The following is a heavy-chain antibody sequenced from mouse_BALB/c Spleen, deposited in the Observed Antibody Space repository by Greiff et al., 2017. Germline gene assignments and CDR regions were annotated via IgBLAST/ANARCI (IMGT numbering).Heavy chain of an antibody. CDR2: IWSGGST. D-gene: IGHD1-1*01. CDR3: ARNPYFITTVINYAMDY. J-gene: IGHJ4*01. CDR1: GFSLTSYG. V-gene: IGHV2-4-1*01. Sequence: QVQLQQSGPGLVQPSQSLSITCTASGFSLTSYGVHWVRQSPGKGLEWLGVIWSGGSTDYNAAFISRLSISKDNSKSQVFFKMNSLQADDTAIYYCARNPYFITTVINYAMDYWGQGTSVTVSS.